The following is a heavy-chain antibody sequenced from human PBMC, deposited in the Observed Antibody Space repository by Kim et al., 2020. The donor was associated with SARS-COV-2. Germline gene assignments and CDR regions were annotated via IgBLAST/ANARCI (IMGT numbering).Heavy chain of an antibody. CDR3: VTRRVGGARGQFDP. J-gene: IGHJ5*02. D-gene: IGHD3-16*01. CDR2: MYHSGDS. Sequence: SETLSLNCTVSGDSISSRIYQWGWIRQPPGRGLEWIASMYHSGDSFYNAPLQRRVTISVDTSKNQFSLSLGSVTAADTAVYYCVTRRVGGARGQFDPWGQGTLVTVSS. V-gene: IGHV4-39*01. CDR1: GDSISSRIYQ.